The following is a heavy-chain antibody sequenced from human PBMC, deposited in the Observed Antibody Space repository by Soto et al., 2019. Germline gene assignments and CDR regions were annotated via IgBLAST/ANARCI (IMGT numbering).Heavy chain of an antibody. D-gene: IGHD6-6*01. CDR2: INPNSGGT. V-gene: IGHV1-2*04. CDR1: GYTFTGYY. CDR3: ERGREYSSSFVDFDI. J-gene: IGHJ3*02. Sequence: ASVKVSCKASGYTFTGYYMHWVRQAPGQGLEWMGWINPNSGGTNYAQKFQGWVTMTRDTSISTAYMELSRLRSDDTAVYYCERGREYSSSFVDFDIWGQGTMVTVSS.